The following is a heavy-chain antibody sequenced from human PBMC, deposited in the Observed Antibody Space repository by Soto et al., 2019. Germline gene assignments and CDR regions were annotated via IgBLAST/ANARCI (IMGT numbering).Heavy chain of an antibody. D-gene: IGHD5-12*01. J-gene: IGHJ6*02. CDR2: ISYDGSNK. CDR3: ARGKRDGYNYLRFYYYYYYGMDV. CDR1: GFTFSSYA. Sequence: QVQLVESGGGVVQPGRSLRLSCAASGFTFSSYAMHWVRQAPGKGLEWVAVISYDGSNKYYADSVKGRFTISRDNSKNTLYLQMNSLRAEDTAVYYCARGKRDGYNYLRFYYYYYYGMDVWGQGTTVTVSS. V-gene: IGHV3-30-3*01.